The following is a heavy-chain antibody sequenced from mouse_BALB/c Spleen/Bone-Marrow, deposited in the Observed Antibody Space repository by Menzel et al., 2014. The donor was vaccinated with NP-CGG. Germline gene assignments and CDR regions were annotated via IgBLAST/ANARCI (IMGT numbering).Heavy chain of an antibody. D-gene: IGHD1-1*01. CDR3: ATLTTVVDAMDY. J-gene: IGHJ4*01. Sequence: EVQLQQSGAELVKPGASVKLSCTASGFNIKDTYMHWVKQRPEQGLEWIGRIDPANGNTKYDPKFQGKATITADTSSNTACLQLSSLTSEDTAVYYCATLTTVVDAMDYWGQGTSVTVSS. V-gene: IGHV14-3*02. CDR1: GFNIKDTY. CDR2: IDPANGNT.